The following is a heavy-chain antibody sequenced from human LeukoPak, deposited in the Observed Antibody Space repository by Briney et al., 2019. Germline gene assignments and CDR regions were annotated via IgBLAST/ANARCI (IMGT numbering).Heavy chain of an antibody. CDR3: AKENRRYCGGDCYPDAFDI. CDR2: ISGSGGRR. D-gene: IGHD2-21*02. J-gene: IGHJ3*02. V-gene: IGHV3-23*01. Sequence: GGSLRLSCAASGFTFSSYAMSWVRQAPGKGLEWVSAISGSGGRRYHADSVKGRFTISRDNSKNTLYLQMNSLRAEDTAVYYCAKENRRYCGGDCYPDAFDIWGQGTMVTVSS. CDR1: GFTFSSYA.